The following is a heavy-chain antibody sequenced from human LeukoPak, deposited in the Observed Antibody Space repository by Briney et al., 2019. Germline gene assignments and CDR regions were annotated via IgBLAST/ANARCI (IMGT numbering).Heavy chain of an antibody. CDR3: ARKSEDSSGYYHFDY. Sequence: SVKVSCKASGGTFSSYAISWVRQAPGQGLEWMGGIIPIFGTANYAQKFQGRVTITTDESTSTAYMELSSLRSEDTAVSYCARKSEDSSGYYHFDYWGQGALVTVSS. CDR2: IIPIFGTA. D-gene: IGHD3-22*01. CDR1: GGTFSSYA. J-gene: IGHJ4*02. V-gene: IGHV1-69*05.